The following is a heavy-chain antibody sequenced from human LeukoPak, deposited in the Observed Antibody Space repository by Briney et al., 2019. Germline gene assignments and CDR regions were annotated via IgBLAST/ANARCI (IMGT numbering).Heavy chain of an antibody. CDR2: ISSLGSYI. J-gene: IGHJ4*02. CDR3: ARADRWGDYYFDY. V-gene: IGHV3-21*01. Sequence: AGGSLRLSCEGSGFTFSTSWMHWVRQAPGKGLEWVSSISSLGSYIFYANSVKGRFTISRDNAQNSLFLQMNSLRVDDTAVYYCARADRWGDYYFDYWGQGTLVTVSS. CDR1: GFTFSTSW. D-gene: IGHD2-21*01.